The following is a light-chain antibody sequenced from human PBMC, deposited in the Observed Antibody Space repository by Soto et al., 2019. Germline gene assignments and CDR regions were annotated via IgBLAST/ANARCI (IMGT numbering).Light chain of an antibody. CDR1: QSISSY. V-gene: IGKV1-39*01. J-gene: IGKJ2*01. CDR3: QQSYSTAYT. Sequence: DIQMTQSPSSLSASVGDRVTITCRARQSISSYLNWYQQKPGKAPTLLIYAASSLQSGVPSRFSGSGSGTDFTITITSLQPEDFAIYYCQQSYSTAYTFCQATQLEIK. CDR2: AAS.